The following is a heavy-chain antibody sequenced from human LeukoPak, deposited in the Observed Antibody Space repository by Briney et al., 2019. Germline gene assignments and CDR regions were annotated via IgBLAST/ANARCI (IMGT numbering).Heavy chain of an antibody. D-gene: IGHD3-3*02. CDR1: GFSLSTNGMR. J-gene: IGHJ4*02. Sequence: SGPALVKPTQTLTLTCTFSGFSLSTNGMRVSWVRQPPGKALEWLARIDWDDDKFYSTSLKTRLTISKDTSKNQVVLTMTNMDPVDTATYYCARIGTISYHYYFDYWGPGTLVTVSS. V-gene: IGHV2-70*04. CDR2: IDWDDDK. CDR3: ARIGTISYHYYFDY.